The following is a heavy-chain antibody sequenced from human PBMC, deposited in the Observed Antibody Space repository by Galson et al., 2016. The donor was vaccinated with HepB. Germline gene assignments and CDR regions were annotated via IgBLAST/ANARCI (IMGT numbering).Heavy chain of an antibody. CDR2: IWYAGSNN. Sequence: SLRLSCAVSGFTFSGYDINWVRRAPGKGLEWVAYIWYAGSNNYYAHSVKGRFTMSRDNSKNTLYLQMNSLRAEDTAVYYCVRAVLCYVGPDDWGQGTTVTVS. CDR1: GFTFSGYD. V-gene: IGHV3-33*01. D-gene: IGHD3-16*01. J-gene: IGHJ6*02. CDR3: VRAVLCYVGPDD.